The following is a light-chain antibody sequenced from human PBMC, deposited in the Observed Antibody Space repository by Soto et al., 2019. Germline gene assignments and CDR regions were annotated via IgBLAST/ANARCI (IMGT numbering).Light chain of an antibody. Sequence: EIVLTQSPGTLSLSPGERATLSCRASQSVSSSYLAWFQQKPGQAPRVLIDGASSRATGIPDRFGGSGSGTDLTLTISRLEPEDFAVYYCQHYGSSPLTFGGGTKVEIK. CDR3: QHYGSSPLT. CDR1: QSVSSSY. CDR2: GAS. V-gene: IGKV3-20*01. J-gene: IGKJ4*01.